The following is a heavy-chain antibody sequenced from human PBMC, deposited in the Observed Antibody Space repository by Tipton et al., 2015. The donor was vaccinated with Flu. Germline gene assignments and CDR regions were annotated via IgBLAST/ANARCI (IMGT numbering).Heavy chain of an antibody. CDR2: IYHSGST. CDR3: ARGDGYNFDY. Sequence: TLSLTCTVSGYSIGSGFYWGWIRQSPGKGLEWIGNIYHSGSTFYNPSLKSRVTISVDTSKNQFSLKLSSVTAADTAVYYCARGDGYNFDYWGQGTLVTVSS. D-gene: IGHD5-24*01. V-gene: IGHV4-38-2*02. CDR1: GYSIGSGFY. J-gene: IGHJ4*02.